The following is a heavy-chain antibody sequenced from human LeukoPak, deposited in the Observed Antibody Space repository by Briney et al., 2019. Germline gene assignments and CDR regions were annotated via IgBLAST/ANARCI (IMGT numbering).Heavy chain of an antibody. D-gene: IGHD2-2*01. CDR3: ACRMLTSTRFEP. CDR1: GYIFTNCW. V-gene: IGHV5-51*01. J-gene: IGHJ5*02. CDR2: IYPGDSRI. Sequence: GESLKISCKTSGYIFTNCWIGWARQMPGKGLEWMAVIYPGDSRIRYNPSFQGQVTISADKSINTAYLQWSSLKASDTALYYCACRMLTSTRFEPWGQGTLVTVSS.